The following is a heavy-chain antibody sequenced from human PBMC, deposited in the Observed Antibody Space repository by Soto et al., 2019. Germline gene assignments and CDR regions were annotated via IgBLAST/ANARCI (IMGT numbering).Heavy chain of an antibody. CDR3: ARTRRNEQQLVTHDAFDI. CDR1: GFTLSSYG. J-gene: IGHJ3*02. Sequence: PGGSLRLSCAASGFTLSSYGMHWVRQAPGKGLEWVAVIWYDGSNKYYADSVKGRFTISRDNSKNTLYLQMNSLRAEDTAVYYCARTRRNEQQLVTHDAFDIWGQGTMVTVSS. CDR2: IWYDGSNK. D-gene: IGHD6-13*01. V-gene: IGHV3-33*01.